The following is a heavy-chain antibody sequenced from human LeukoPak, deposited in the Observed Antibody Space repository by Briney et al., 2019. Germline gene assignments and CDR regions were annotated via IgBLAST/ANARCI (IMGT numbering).Heavy chain of an antibody. D-gene: IGHD3-22*01. CDR3: ATLNYYDSSGYYEGSPQDY. J-gene: IGHJ4*02. Sequence: ASVKVSCKASGYTFTSYAMHWVRQAPGQRLEWMGWINAGNGNTKYSQEFQGRVTITRDTSASTAYMELSSLRSEDMAVYYCATLNYYDSSGYYEGSPQDYWGQGTLVTVSS. V-gene: IGHV1-3*03. CDR2: INAGNGNT. CDR1: GYTFTSYA.